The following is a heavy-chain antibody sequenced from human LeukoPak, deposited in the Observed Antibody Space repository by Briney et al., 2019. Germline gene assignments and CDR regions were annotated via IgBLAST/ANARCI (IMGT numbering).Heavy chain of an antibody. CDR2: IYYSGST. CDR1: GGSISSYY. D-gene: IGHD5-18*01. CDR3: ARGGARGYADY. Sequence: SETLSLTCTVSGGSISSYYWSWIRQPPGKGLEWIGYIYYSGSTNYNPSLKSRITISVDTSKNQFSLKLSSVTAADTAVYYCARGGARGYADYWGQGTLVTVTS. J-gene: IGHJ4*02. V-gene: IGHV4-59*01.